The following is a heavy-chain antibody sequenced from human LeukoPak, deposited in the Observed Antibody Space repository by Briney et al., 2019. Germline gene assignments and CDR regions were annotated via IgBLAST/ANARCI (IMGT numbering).Heavy chain of an antibody. J-gene: IGHJ4*02. CDR2: IYYSGST. Sequence: SETLSLTCTVSGRSISSYYWSWIRQPPGKGLEWIGYIYYSGSTNYNPSLKSRVTISVDTSKNQFSLKLSSVTAADTAVYYCARLSSGSYGLDYWGQGTLVTVSS. CDR1: GRSISSYY. CDR3: ARLSSGSYGLDY. V-gene: IGHV4-59*01. D-gene: IGHD3-10*01.